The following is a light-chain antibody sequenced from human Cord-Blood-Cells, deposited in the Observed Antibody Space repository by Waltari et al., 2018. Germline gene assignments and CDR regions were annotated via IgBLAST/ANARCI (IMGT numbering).Light chain of an antibody. CDR1: SSNIGSNT. Sequence: QSVLTQPPSASGTPGQRVTISCSGSSSNIGSNTVNWYQQLPGKAPKLLIYSNNQLPSGVPDRFSGSKSGTSASLAISGLQSEDEADYYCAAWDDSLNGPVFGGGTKLTVL. CDR2: SNN. J-gene: IGLJ3*02. CDR3: AAWDDSLNGPV. V-gene: IGLV1-44*01.